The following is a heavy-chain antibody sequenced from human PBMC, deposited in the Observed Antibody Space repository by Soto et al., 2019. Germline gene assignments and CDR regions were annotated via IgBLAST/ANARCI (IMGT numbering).Heavy chain of an antibody. CDR2: ISAYNGNT. J-gene: IGHJ6*03. V-gene: IGHV1-18*01. CDR3: ATLVLRYFDWFEYMDV. D-gene: IGHD3-9*01. CDR1: GYTFTSYG. Sequence: ASVKVSCKACGYTFTSYGISWVRQAPGQGLEWMGWISAYNGNTNYAQKLQGRVTMTEDTSTDTAYMELSSLRSEDTAVYYCATLVLRYFDWFEYMDVWGKGTTVTVSS.